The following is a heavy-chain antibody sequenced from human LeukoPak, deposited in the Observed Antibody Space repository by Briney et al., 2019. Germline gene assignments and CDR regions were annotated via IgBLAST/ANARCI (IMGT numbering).Heavy chain of an antibody. CDR3: ARNQAVAANRGAFDI. CDR2: IYYSGST. Sequence: PSETLSLTCAVSGYSISSNNWWAWIRQPPGKGLEWIGYIYYSGSTYYNPYNPSLTSRVTMSVDTSKNQFSLKLDSVTEIDTAMYYCARNQAVAANRGAFDIWGQGTMVTVSS. V-gene: IGHV4-28*01. CDR1: GYSISSNNW. J-gene: IGHJ3*02. D-gene: IGHD6-19*01.